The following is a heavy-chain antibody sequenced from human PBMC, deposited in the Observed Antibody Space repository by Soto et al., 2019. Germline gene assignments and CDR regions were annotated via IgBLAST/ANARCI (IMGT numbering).Heavy chain of an antibody. D-gene: IGHD6-19*01. CDR3: ARGVAGSGFGL. Sequence: SHTLSLTCAVSGCSVSSNTAAWNWIRSSPSRGLEWLGRTYYRSNWRHDYAVSVKSRITVNPDTSKNHFSLQLNSVTPDDTAVYYCARGVAGSGFGLWGQGTLVTVSS. V-gene: IGHV6-1*01. CDR2: TYYRSNWRH. CDR1: GCSVSSNTAA. J-gene: IGHJ4*02.